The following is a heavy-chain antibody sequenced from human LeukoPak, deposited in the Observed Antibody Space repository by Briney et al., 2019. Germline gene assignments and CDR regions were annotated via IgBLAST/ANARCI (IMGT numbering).Heavy chain of an antibody. Sequence: PSETLSLTCTVSGGSISSYYWSWIRQPPGKGLEWIGYIYYSGSTNYNPSLKSRVTISVDTSKNQFSLKLSSVTAADTAVYYCAGGRPPPPHYYYDSSGYYYPPLGFFDYWGQGTLVTVSS. D-gene: IGHD3-22*01. V-gene: IGHV4-59*01. J-gene: IGHJ4*02. CDR2: IYYSGST. CDR3: AGGRPPPPHYYYDSSGYYYPPLGFFDY. CDR1: GGSISSYY.